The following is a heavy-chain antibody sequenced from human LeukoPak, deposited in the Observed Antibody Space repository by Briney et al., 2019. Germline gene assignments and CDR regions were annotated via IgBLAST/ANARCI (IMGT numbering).Heavy chain of an antibody. CDR3: ARGPSGATSWFDP. D-gene: IGHD1-26*01. CDR2: INDNGAGT. J-gene: IGHJ5*02. Sequence: GGSLRLSCAASGFTFSSYAMSWVRQAPGKGLKWVSTINDNGAGTYYADSVKGRFTISRDNSKNTLYLQMNSLRAEDTAVYYCARGPSGATSWFDPWGQGTLVTVSS. V-gene: IGHV3-23*01. CDR1: GFTFSSYA.